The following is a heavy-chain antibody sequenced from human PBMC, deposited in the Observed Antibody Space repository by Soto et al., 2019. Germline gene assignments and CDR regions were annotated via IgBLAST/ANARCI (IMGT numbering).Heavy chain of an antibody. Sequence: QVQLVQSGAEVKKPGPSVKVSCKASGYTFTSYDINWDRQAPGQGLEWVEWMTPNSGDTGYAQTSQGRVTLTRDTSRSTAYMELSSLTSEDTAVDYCERNLYNTGSFDHWGQGTLVTVSS. CDR1: GYTFTSYD. V-gene: IGHV1-8*02. CDR3: ERNLYNTGSFDH. J-gene: IGHJ4*02. D-gene: IGHD1-20*01. CDR2: MTPNSGDT.